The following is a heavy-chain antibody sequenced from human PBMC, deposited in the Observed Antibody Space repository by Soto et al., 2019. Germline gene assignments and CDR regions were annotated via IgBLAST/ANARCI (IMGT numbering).Heavy chain of an antibody. J-gene: IGHJ4*02. V-gene: IGHV3-9*01. CDR3: ARTGYYYDTRGYDFDY. Sequence: GGSLRLSCAVSGFTFDDNAMHWVRQAPEKGLEWVSGINWKSDIGYADSVKGRFTISRDNAENSLYLQMNSLRAEDTAVYYCARTGYYYDTRGYDFDYWGQGTLVTVSS. D-gene: IGHD3-22*01. CDR2: INWKSDI. CDR1: GFTFDDNA.